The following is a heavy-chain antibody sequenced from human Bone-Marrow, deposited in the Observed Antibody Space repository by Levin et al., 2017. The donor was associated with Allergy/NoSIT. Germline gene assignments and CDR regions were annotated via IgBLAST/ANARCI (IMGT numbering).Heavy chain of an antibody. CDR2: INSNGGNT. CDR1: GFAFSNYV. D-gene: IGHD1/OR15-1a*01. J-gene: IGHJ4*02. CDR3: ASNDVSRNKGYEAY. Sequence: GGSLRLSCAASGFAFSNYVMHWVRQAPREGLEWVSSINSNGGNTYYADSVKGRFTISRDNSKNALYLEMTSLRVEDTALYYCASNDVSRNKGYEAYWGQGTLVTVSS. V-gene: IGHV3-23*01.